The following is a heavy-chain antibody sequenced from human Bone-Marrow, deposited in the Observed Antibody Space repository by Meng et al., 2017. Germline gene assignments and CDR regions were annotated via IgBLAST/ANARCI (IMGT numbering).Heavy chain of an antibody. CDR2: INHGAST. CDR3: ASGACVAGIDS. V-gene: IGHV4-34*01. Sequence: QLARWGGGLLTPSAPLSLSGCYFAWSINDYYSSWSHQPAEEGLEMIGDINHGASTYNPPSHKRSVTTSEATYKQFFLLQPTAMTAANTAVYYGASGACVAGIDSWGQGTLVTVSS. D-gene: IGHD6-19*01. CDR1: AWSINDYY. J-gene: IGHJ5*01.